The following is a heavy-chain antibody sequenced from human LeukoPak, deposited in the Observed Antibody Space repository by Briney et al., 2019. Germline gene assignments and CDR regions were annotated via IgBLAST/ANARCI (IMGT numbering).Heavy chain of an antibody. CDR3: AREGGSGFDY. D-gene: IGHD3-16*01. CDR1: GFTFSSDS. CDR2: ISSSSSYI. J-gene: IGHJ4*02. V-gene: IGHV3-21*01. Sequence: GGSLRLSCAASGFTFSSDSMKWVRQAPGKGLEWVSSISSSSSYIYYADSVKGRFTISRDNAKNSLYLQMNSLRAEDTAVYYCAREGGSGFDYWGQGTLVTVSS.